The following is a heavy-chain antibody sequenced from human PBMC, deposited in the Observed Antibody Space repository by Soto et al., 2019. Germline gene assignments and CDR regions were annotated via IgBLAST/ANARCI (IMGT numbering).Heavy chain of an antibody. V-gene: IGHV3-23*01. J-gene: IGHJ4*02. CDR2: ITGGSGFT. CDR3: AKSGPTNYFDF. CDR1: GFTFSTFA. Sequence: GGSLRLSCAASGFTFSTFAMNWVRQAPGRGLEWVSGITGGSGFTFYADSVKGRFTISRDDSENTLFLQMSSLRAEDTAKYYCAKSGPTNYFDFWGQGTLVTVSS. D-gene: IGHD1-26*01.